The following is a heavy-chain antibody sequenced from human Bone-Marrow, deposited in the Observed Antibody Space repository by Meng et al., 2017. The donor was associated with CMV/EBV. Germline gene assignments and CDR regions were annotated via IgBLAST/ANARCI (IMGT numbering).Heavy chain of an antibody. D-gene: IGHD3-3*01. CDR1: GGTFSNYA. CDR3: ASGARDGLRFLEWVLTN. CDR2: INPIFGTA. J-gene: IGHJ4*02. V-gene: IGHV1-69*05. Sequence: SVKVSCKASGGTFSNYAISWVRQAPGQGLEWMGGINPIFGTANYAERFQGRVTITTDESTSTAYMELSSLRSEDTAVYYCASGARDGLRFLEWVLTNWGQGTLVTVSS.